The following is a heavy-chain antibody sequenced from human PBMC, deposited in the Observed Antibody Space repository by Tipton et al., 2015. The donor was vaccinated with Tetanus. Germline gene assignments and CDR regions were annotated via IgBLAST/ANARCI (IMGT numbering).Heavy chain of an antibody. D-gene: IGHD3-10*01. Sequence: SLRLSCSATGFSFSTHGMNWVRQAPGKGPEWIAYISRSSTMIFYTDSVKGRFIISRDNSKNTLYLQMNSLRPEDTAVYYCAKEFQRARIRFFDSWGQGTQVTASS. CDR1: GFSFSTHG. V-gene: IGHV3-48*01. J-gene: IGHJ4*02. CDR3: AKEFQRARIRFFDS. CDR2: ISRSSTMI.